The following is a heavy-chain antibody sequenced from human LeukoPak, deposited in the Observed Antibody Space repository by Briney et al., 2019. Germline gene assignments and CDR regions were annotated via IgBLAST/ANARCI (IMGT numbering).Heavy chain of an antibody. CDR3: AKDGHSGSPRFSHYFDS. D-gene: IGHD1-26*01. Sequence: PGGSLRLSCAASGFTFSSYAMSWVRQAPGKGLEWVSAISGSGGSTYYADSVKGRFTISRDNSKNTLYLQMNSPRAEDTAVYYCAKDGHSGSPRFSHYFDSWGQGTLVTVSS. CDR2: ISGSGGST. J-gene: IGHJ4*02. CDR1: GFTFSSYA. V-gene: IGHV3-23*01.